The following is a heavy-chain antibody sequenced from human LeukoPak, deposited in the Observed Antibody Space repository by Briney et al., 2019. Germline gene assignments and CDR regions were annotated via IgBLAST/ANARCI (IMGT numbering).Heavy chain of an antibody. V-gene: IGHV3-7*01. Sequence: GGSLRLSCAASGFTFSNYWMSWVRQAPGKGLEWVANIKEDGSDKYHVDSVKGRFIISRDNVKNSLYLQMNSLRVEDTAVYYCAKDGDDCSSTSCYIVYWGQGTLVTVSS. D-gene: IGHD2-2*02. CDR2: IKEDGSDK. CDR3: AKDGDDCSSTSCYIVY. CDR1: GFTFSNYW. J-gene: IGHJ4*02.